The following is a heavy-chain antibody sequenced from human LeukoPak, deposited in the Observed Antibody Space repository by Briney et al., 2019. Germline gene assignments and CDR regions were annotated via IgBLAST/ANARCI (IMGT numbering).Heavy chain of an antibody. J-gene: IGHJ4*02. Sequence: SGGSLRLSCAASGFTFSSYAMSWVRRAPGKGLEWVSAISGSGGSTYYADSVKGRFTISRDNSKNTLYLQMNSLRAEDTAVYYCAKDGFDYGDPTGFDYWGQGTLVTVSS. CDR1: GFTFSSYA. D-gene: IGHD4-17*01. V-gene: IGHV3-23*01. CDR2: ISGSGGST. CDR3: AKDGFDYGDPTGFDY.